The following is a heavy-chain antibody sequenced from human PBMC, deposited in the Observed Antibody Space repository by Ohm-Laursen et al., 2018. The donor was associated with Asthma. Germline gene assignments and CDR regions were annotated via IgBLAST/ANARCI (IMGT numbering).Heavy chain of an antibody. D-gene: IGHD3-22*01. CDR1: GFTFSSYG. J-gene: IGHJ4*02. CDR3: ARDGSRSDHYPRPHDY. Sequence: SLRLSCSASGFTFSSYGMHWVRQAPGKGLEWVAVIWYDGTNKYYGDSVKGRFTISRDNSKNTVDLQMNSLRAEDTAVYYCARDGSRSDHYPRPHDYWGQGTLVTASS. V-gene: IGHV3-33*08. CDR2: IWYDGTNK.